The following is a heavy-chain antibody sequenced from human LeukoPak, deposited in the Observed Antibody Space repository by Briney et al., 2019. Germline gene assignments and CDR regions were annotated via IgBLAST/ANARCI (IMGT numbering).Heavy chain of an antibody. CDR3: ARDVGATPGYFDY. Sequence: SETLSLTCTVSGGSISTKNYYWGWIRQPPGKGLEWIGSIYYSGSTYYNPSLKSRVTISIDTSKNQFSLKLSSVTAADTAVYYCARDVGATPGYFDYWGQGTLVTVSS. D-gene: IGHD1-26*01. CDR1: GGSISTKNYY. V-gene: IGHV4-39*07. CDR2: IYYSGST. J-gene: IGHJ4*02.